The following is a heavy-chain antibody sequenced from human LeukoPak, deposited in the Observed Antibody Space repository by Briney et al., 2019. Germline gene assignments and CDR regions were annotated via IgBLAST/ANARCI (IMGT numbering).Heavy chain of an antibody. V-gene: IGHV3-21*01. CDR3: ARGKAVAGTGGDPFDY. D-gene: IGHD6-19*01. CDR1: GFTFSSYS. Sequence: PGGSLRLSCAASGFTFSSYSMNWARQAPGKGLEWVSSISSSSSYIYYADSVKGRFTISRDNAKNSLYLQMNSLRAEDTAVYYCARGKAVAGTGGDPFDYWGQGTLVTVSS. J-gene: IGHJ4*02. CDR2: ISSSSSYI.